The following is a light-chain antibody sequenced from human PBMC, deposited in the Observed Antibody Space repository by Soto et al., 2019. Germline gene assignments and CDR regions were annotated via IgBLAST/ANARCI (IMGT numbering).Light chain of an antibody. J-gene: IGKJ1*01. CDR1: QGIDNW. Sequence: DLHITQSPSSASASVGAIVPSPCRASQGIDNWLAWYQQKAGKAPKLLMYTASSLQSGVPSRFSGSGSGTDFTLTISDLQPEDSATYFCQQANTFPPTFGQGTKVDIK. CDR3: QQANTFPPT. V-gene: IGKV1-12*01. CDR2: TAS.